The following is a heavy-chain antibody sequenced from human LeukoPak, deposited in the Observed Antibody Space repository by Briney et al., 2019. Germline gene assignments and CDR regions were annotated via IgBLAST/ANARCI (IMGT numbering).Heavy chain of an antibody. J-gene: IGHJ4*02. CDR3: AKDGESSYYFDY. CDR2: ISSSSGTM. Sequence: GGSLRLSCATSGFTFRNYGMNWVRQAPGKGLEWIAYISSSSGTMYYRDSVKGRFTISRDNAKKSLFLQMHSLRAEDSAVYYCAKDGESSYYFDYWGQGTRVTVSS. D-gene: IGHD3-22*01. V-gene: IGHV3-48*01. CDR1: GFTFRNYG.